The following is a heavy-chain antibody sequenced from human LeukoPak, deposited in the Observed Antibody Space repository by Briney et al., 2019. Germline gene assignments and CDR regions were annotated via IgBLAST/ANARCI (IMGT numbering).Heavy chain of an antibody. CDR1: GFTFSSYG. D-gene: IGHD2-2*01. V-gene: IGHV3-30*02. Sequence: GGSLLLSCAASGFTFSSYGMHWVRQAPGKGLGWVAFIRYDGSNKYYADSVKGRFTISRDNSKNTLYLQMNSLRAEDTAVYYCAKDYIVVVPAATASEDYWGQGTLVTVSS. CDR2: IRYDGSNK. J-gene: IGHJ4*02. CDR3: AKDYIVVVPAATASEDY.